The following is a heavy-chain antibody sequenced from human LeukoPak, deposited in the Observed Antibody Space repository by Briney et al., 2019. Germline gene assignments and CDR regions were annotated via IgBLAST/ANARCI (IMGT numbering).Heavy chain of an antibody. CDR1: GFTFSSYW. CDR3: ARDITYYYDSSGYSDY. Sequence: GGSLRLSCVASGFTFSSYWMSWVRQAPGKGLEWVANIKQDGSEKYYVDSVKGRFTISRDNAKNSLYLQMNSLRAEDTAVYYCARDITYYYDSSGYSDYWGQGTLVTVSS. CDR2: IKQDGSEK. V-gene: IGHV3-7*01. D-gene: IGHD3-22*01. J-gene: IGHJ4*02.